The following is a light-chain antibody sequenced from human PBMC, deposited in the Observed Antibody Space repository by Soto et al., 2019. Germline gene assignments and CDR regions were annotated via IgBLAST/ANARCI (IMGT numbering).Light chain of an antibody. CDR3: QHYNSYSEA. Sequence: DIQMTQSPSSLSASVGDRVTITCRASQDIGNDLGWYQQKPGKAPKRLIYAAYSLQSGVPSRFSGTRSGTEFTLTISSLQPDDFATYYCQHYNSYSEAFGQGTKVDVK. CDR2: AAY. V-gene: IGKV1-17*01. J-gene: IGKJ1*01. CDR1: QDIGND.